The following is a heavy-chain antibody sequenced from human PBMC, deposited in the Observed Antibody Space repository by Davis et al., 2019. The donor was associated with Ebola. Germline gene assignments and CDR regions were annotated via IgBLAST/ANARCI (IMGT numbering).Heavy chain of an antibody. CDR1: GFTFSDYY. CDR3: ARGTKLTGESWIEP. J-gene: IGHJ5*02. V-gene: IGHV3-11*06. Sequence: PGGSLTLSCAASGFTFSDYYLRWIRQAPGKGLEWVSYISGSSSYTNYAKYADSVKGRFTISRDHAKKSLYLQMNSLRAEDTAVYYCARGTKLTGESWIEPWGQGTLVTVSS. CDR2: ISGSSSYT. D-gene: IGHD7-27*01.